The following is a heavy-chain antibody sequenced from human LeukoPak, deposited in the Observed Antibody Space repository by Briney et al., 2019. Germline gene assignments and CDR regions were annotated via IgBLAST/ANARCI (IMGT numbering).Heavy chain of an antibody. V-gene: IGHV3-53*01. CDR2: IYSGGST. D-gene: IGHD3-10*01. J-gene: IGHJ4*02. CDR3: ARGAYGSGSYYNARVGYFDY. CDR1: VSTVSSNY. Sequence: GGSLRLSCAASVSTVSSNYMSWVRQAPGKGLEWVSVIYSGGSTYYADSVKGRFTISRDNSKNTLYLQMNSLRAEDTAVYYCARGAYGSGSYYNARVGYFDYWGQGTLVTVSS.